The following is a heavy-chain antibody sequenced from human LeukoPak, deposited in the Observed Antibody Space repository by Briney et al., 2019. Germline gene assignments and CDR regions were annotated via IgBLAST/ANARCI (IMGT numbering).Heavy chain of an antibody. CDR2: ISGSGDST. CDR1: GFTFTTYA. V-gene: IGHV3-23*01. Sequence: GGSLRLSCAASGFTFTTYAMSWVRQAPGKGLEWVSAISGSGDSTYYAVSVKGRFTISRDNSKNTLYLQVNSLRAEDTAVYYCAKAHYIHFLDYWGQGTLVTVSS. J-gene: IGHJ4*02. D-gene: IGHD2/OR15-2a*01. CDR3: AKAHYIHFLDY.